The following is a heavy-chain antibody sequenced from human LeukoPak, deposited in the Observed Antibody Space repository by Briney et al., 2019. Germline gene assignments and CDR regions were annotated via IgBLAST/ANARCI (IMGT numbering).Heavy chain of an antibody. J-gene: IGHJ4*02. CDR3: AKRARYDILTGYYPKPTGFDY. V-gene: IGHV3-23*01. Sequence: GGSLRLSCADSGFTLSSYAMSWVRQAPGKGLEWVSAISGSGGSTYYADSVKGRFTISRDNSKNTPYLQMNSLRAEDTAVYYCAKRARYDILTGYYPKPTGFDYWGQGTLVTVSS. CDR2: ISGSGGST. D-gene: IGHD3-9*01. CDR1: GFTLSSYA.